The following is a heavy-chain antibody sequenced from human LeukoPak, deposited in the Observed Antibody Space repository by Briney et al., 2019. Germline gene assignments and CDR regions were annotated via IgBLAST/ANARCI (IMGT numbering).Heavy chain of an antibody. V-gene: IGHV4-4*07. CDR3: AKTVPGPHWCFDV. Sequence: PSETLSLTCTVSGDSINNHYWSWIRQPAGKGLEWLGRAYPSGTTNYNPSLNGRVTMSTDKSRNQLSLRLTSVTAADTAVYYCAKTVPGPHWCFDVWGRGTLVTVSS. J-gene: IGHJ2*01. D-gene: IGHD6-19*01. CDR1: GDSINNHY. CDR2: AYPSGTT.